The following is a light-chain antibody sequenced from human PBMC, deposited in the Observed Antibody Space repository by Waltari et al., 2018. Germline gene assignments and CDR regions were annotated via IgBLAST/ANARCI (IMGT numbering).Light chain of an antibody. CDR1: SRDGGSYNY. J-gene: IGLJ2*01. CDR3: SSYMDITTLEL. Sequence: QSALTQPASVSGSPGQSMTIPCTGTSRDGGSYNYGLCYQQHPGKAPKLIIYDVTHRPSGVSNRFSGSKSGNTASLTISGLQAEDEADYYCSSYMDITTLELFGGGTSLTVL. V-gene: IGLV2-14*03. CDR2: DVT.